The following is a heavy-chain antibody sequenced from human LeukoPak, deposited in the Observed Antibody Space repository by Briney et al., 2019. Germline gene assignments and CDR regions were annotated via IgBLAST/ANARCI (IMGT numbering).Heavy chain of an antibody. V-gene: IGHV1-3*01. CDR1: GYTFTSYA. Sequence: GASVKVSCKASGYTFTSYAMHWVRQAPGPRLEWMGWINAGNGNTKYSQKFQGRVTITRDASASTAYMELSSLRSEDTAVYYCARALHDPGDPSFDYWGQGTLVTVSS. CDR2: INAGNGNT. D-gene: IGHD3-16*01. J-gene: IGHJ4*02. CDR3: ARALHDPGDPSFDY.